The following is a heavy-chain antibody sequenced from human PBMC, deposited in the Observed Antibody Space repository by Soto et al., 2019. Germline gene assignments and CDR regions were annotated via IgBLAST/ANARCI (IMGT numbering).Heavy chain of an antibody. CDR1: GFTFSSYG. J-gene: IGHJ5*02. V-gene: IGHV3-30*18. D-gene: IGHD6-6*01. CDR3: AKGGSSSAWYFDR. Sequence: QVQVVESGGGVVQPGRSLRLSCAASGFTFSSYGMHWVRQAPGKGLEWVAIISWDGNNKYYADSVRGRFTISRDTSKNTLFLQMNSLRAEDTAVYYCAKGGSSSAWYFDRWGQGTLVTVSS. CDR2: ISWDGNNK.